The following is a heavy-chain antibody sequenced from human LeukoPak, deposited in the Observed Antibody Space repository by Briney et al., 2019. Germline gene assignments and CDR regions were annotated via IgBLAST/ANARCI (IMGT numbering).Heavy chain of an antibody. CDR2: IYYSGST. V-gene: IGHV4-39*01. J-gene: IGHJ5*02. Sequence: SETLSLTCTVSGGSISSGGYYWGWIRQPPGKGLEWIGNIYYSGSTYYNPSLKSRVTISVDTSKNQFSLKLSSVTAADTAVYYCARHADYYDSSGDWFDPWGQGTLVTVSS. D-gene: IGHD3-22*01. CDR3: ARHADYYDSSGDWFDP. CDR1: GGSISSGGYY.